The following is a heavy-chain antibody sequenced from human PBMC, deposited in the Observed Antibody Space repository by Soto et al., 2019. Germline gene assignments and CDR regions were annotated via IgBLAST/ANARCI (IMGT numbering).Heavy chain of an antibody. D-gene: IGHD5-18*01. CDR1: GSSIRSYY. V-gene: IGHV4-59*01. J-gene: IGHJ4*02. Sequence: SETLCLTCTVIGSSIRSYYWSWIWQAPGKGLEWIGYIYYSGSTNYNPSLKSRVTISVDTSKNQFSLKLSSVTAADTAVYHCASGRGYGYGSFDYWGQGTLVTVS. CDR3: ASGRGYGYGSFDY. CDR2: IYYSGST.